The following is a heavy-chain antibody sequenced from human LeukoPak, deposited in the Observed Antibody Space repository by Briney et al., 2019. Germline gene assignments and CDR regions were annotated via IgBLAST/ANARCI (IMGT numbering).Heavy chain of an antibody. CDR3: AGGIRLGELSLDY. CDR2: IYSGGST. V-gene: IGHV3-66*01. Sequence: GGSLRLSCAASGFTVSSNYMSWVRQAPGKGLEWVSVIYSGGSTYYADSVRGRFTISRDNSKNTLYLQMNSLRAEDTAVYYCAGGIRLGELSLDYWGQGTLVTVSS. D-gene: IGHD3-16*02. CDR1: GFTVSSNY. J-gene: IGHJ4*02.